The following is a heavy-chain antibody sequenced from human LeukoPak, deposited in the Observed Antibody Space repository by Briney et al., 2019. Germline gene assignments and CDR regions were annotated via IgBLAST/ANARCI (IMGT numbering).Heavy chain of an antibody. Sequence: GGSLRLSCAASGFTFSSYAMSWVRQAPGKGLEWVSAISGSGGSTYYADSVKGRFTISRDNSKNTLYLQMNSLRAEDTAVYYCARDTAAAGTFGRYWGQGTLVTVSS. V-gene: IGHV3-23*01. J-gene: IGHJ4*02. CDR3: ARDTAAAGTFGRY. CDR1: GFTFSSYA. CDR2: ISGSGGST. D-gene: IGHD6-13*01.